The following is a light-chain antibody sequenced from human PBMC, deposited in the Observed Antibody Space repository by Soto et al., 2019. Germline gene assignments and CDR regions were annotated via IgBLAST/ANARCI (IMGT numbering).Light chain of an antibody. V-gene: IGKV3-20*01. Sequence: EIVLAQSPATLSLSPGERATLSCRASQSVSIYLAWYQQKPGQAPRLLIYGASNRATGIPERFSGSGSGTDFTLTISSLEPEDFAVYYCQQYGTSPITFGQGTRLEI. J-gene: IGKJ5*01. CDR3: QQYGTSPIT. CDR2: GAS. CDR1: QSVSIY.